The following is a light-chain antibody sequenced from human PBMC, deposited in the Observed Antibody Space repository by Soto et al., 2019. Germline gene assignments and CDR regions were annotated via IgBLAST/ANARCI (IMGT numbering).Light chain of an antibody. CDR1: QGITKY. V-gene: IGKV1-27*01. Sequence: DIQMTQSPSSLSASVGDRVTITCRASQGITKYLAWYQQKPGKVPKLLIYAASTLKSGVPSRFSGSGSGTDFTLTISSLQPEDVATYYCQKYNTVPLTFGGGTKVEIK. CDR2: AAS. CDR3: QKYNTVPLT. J-gene: IGKJ4*01.